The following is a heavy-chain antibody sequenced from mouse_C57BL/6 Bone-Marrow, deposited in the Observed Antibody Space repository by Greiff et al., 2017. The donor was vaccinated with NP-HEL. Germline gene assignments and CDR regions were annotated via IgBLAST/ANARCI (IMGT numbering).Heavy chain of an antibody. CDR1: GYTFTSYW. CDR3: APSYGSSPRYCAMDY. Sequence: QVQLKQPGAELVKPGASVKLSCKASGYTFTSYWMHWVKQRPGRGLEWIGRIDPNSGGTKYNEKFKSKATLTVDKPSSTAYMQLSSLTSEDSAVYYCAPSYGSSPRYCAMDYWGQGTSVTVSS. D-gene: IGHD1-1*01. CDR2: IDPNSGGT. J-gene: IGHJ4*01. V-gene: IGHV1-72*01.